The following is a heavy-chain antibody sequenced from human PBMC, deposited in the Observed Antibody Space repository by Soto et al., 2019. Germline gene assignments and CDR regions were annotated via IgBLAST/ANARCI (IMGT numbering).Heavy chain of an antibody. V-gene: IGHV4-59*08. CDR1: GGSISSYY. D-gene: IGHD1-1*01. Sequence: PSETLSLTCTVSGGSISSYYWSWIRQPPGKGLEWIGYIYYSGSTNYNPSLKSRVTISVDTSKNQFSLKLSSVTAADTAVYYCARLYLDNWNDEDYWGQGTLVTVSS. CDR3: ARLYLDNWNDEDY. J-gene: IGHJ4*02. CDR2: IYYSGST.